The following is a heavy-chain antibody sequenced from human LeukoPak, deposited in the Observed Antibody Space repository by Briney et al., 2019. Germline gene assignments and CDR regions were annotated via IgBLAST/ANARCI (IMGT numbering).Heavy chain of an antibody. Sequence: PSETLSLTCTVSGGSFTSSSYYWGWIRQPPGKGLEWIGTIYYSRSPYYHPSLKSRLSISIDTSKNQFSLKLNSVTAADTAVYYCARHSYSHGYGDYWGQGTLVTVSS. J-gene: IGHJ4*02. V-gene: IGHV4-39*01. CDR1: GGSFTSSSYY. CDR3: ARHSYSHGYGDY. D-gene: IGHD5-18*01. CDR2: IYYSRSP.